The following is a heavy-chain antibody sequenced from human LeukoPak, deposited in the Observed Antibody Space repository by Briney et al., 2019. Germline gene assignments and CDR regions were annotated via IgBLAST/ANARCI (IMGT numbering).Heavy chain of an antibody. V-gene: IGHV1-69*06. J-gene: IGHJ6*03. CDR1: GGTFSSYA. D-gene: IGHD6-13*01. Sequence: ASVKVSCKASGGTFSSYAISWVRQAPGQGLEWMGGIIPIFGTANYAQKFQDRVTITADKSTSTAYMELSSLRSEDTAVYYCARVVGLTGYSSTWYSGYYYYMDVWGKGTTVTVSS. CDR2: IIPIFGTA. CDR3: ARVVGLTGYSSTWYSGYYYYMDV.